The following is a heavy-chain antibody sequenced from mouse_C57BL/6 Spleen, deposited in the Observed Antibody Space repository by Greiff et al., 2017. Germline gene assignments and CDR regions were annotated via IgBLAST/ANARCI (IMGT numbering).Heavy chain of an antibody. CDR2: IRNKANGYTT. Sequence: DVKLVESGGGLVQPGGSLSLSCAASGFTFTDYYMSWVRQPPGKALEWLGFIRNKANGYTTEYSASVKGRLTISRDNFQSIIYLQMNARRAEDSATDYGARFYYESYYAMDDWGQGTSVTVSS. D-gene: IGHD2-4*01. CDR3: ARFYYESYYAMDD. CDR1: GFTFTDYY. V-gene: IGHV7-3*01. J-gene: IGHJ4*01.